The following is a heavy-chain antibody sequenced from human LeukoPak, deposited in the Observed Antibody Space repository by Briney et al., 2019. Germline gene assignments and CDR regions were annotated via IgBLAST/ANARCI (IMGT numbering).Heavy chain of an antibody. D-gene: IGHD6-6*01. J-gene: IGHJ5*02. Sequence: SVKVSCKASGGTFSSYAISWVRRAPGQGLEWMGRIIPILGIANYAQKFQGRVTITADKSTSTAYMELSSLRSEDTAVYYCARDSLVLPEPWGQGTLVTVSS. CDR3: ARDSLVLPEP. CDR1: GGTFSSYA. CDR2: IIPILGIA. V-gene: IGHV1-69*04.